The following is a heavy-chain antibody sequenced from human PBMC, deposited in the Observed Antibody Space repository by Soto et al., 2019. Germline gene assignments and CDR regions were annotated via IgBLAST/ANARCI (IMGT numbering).Heavy chain of an antibody. V-gene: IGHV1-69*12. J-gene: IGHJ4*02. Sequence: QVQLVQSGAEVKKPGSSVKVSCKASGGTFSSYAISWVRQAPGQGLEWMGGIIPIFGTANYAQKFQGRVTIXXDXSXXTAYMELISLRSEDTAVYYCADSSYCGGDCFLPGDWGQGTLVTVSS. CDR2: IIPIFGTA. CDR1: GGTFSSYA. D-gene: IGHD2-21*02. CDR3: ADSSYCGGDCFLPGD.